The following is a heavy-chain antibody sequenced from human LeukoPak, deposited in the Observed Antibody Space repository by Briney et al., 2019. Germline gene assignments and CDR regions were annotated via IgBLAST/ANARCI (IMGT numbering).Heavy chain of an antibody. D-gene: IGHD2-2*01. CDR3: ARDSNQLLPTIDCWFDP. CDR2: ISAYNGNT. Sequence: ASVTVSCKASGYTFTSYGISWVRQAPGQGLEWMGWISAYNGNTNYAQKLQGRVTMTTDTSTSTAYMELRSLRSDDTAVYYCARDSNQLLPTIDCWFDPWGQGTLVTVSS. J-gene: IGHJ5*02. V-gene: IGHV1-18*01. CDR1: GYTFTSYG.